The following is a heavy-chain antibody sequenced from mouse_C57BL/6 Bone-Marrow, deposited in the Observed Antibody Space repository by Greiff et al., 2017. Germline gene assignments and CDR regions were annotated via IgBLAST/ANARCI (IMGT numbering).Heavy chain of an antibody. CDR3: ARDYYGSRGYFDY. Sequence: QVQLQQPGTELVKPGASVKLSCKASGYTFTSYWMHWVKQRPGHGLEWIGNINPSNGGTNYNEKFKSKATLTVDKSSSTAYMQRSRLTSEDSAVYYCARDYYGSRGYFDYWGQGTTLTVSS. V-gene: IGHV1-53*01. CDR1: GYTFTSYW. CDR2: INPSNGGT. J-gene: IGHJ2*01. D-gene: IGHD1-1*01.